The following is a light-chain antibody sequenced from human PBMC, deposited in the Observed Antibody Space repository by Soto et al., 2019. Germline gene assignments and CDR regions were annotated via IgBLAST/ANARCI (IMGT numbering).Light chain of an antibody. Sequence: DIQMTQSPSTLSASVGDRVTITCRASQSVSTWLAWYQQKPGKAPKLLIYDASSLESGVPSRFSGSGSGTEFTLTFRSLQPDDFATYYCQQYATYSWTFGQGTKVEIK. CDR2: DAS. V-gene: IGKV1-5*01. CDR3: QQYATYSWT. CDR1: QSVSTW. J-gene: IGKJ1*01.